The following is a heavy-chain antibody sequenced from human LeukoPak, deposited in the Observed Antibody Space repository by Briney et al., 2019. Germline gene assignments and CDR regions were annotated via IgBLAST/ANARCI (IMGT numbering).Heavy chain of an antibody. J-gene: IGHJ1*01. CDR1: GGTFSSYA. CDR3: ARAPYSSSWTTVDYFQH. Sequence: SVKVSCKASGGTFSSYAISWVRQAPGQGLDWMGGIIPIFGTANYAQKFQGRVTITADESTSTAYMELSSLRSEDTAVYYCARAPYSSSWTTVDYFQHWGQGTLVTVSS. CDR2: IIPIFGTA. D-gene: IGHD6-13*01. V-gene: IGHV1-69*13.